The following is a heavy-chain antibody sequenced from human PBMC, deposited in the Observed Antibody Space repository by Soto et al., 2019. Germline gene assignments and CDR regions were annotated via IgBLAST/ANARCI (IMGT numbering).Heavy chain of an antibody. CDR3: ATGALSSSRGWDYFDY. V-gene: IGHV1-46*01. D-gene: IGHD6-6*01. Sequence: ASVKVSCKASGYTFTSYYMHWVRQAPGQGLEWMGIINPSGGTTDYAQNFQGWVTMTRDTSTSTAYMELSRLRSEDTAVYYCATGALSSSRGWDYFDYWAQGNLVTVSS. CDR1: GYTFTSYY. J-gene: IGHJ4*02. CDR2: INPSGGTT.